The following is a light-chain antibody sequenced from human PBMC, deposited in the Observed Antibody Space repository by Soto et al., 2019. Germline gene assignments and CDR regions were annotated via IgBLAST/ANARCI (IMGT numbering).Light chain of an antibody. CDR3: QQYNNWPWT. Sequence: EIVTTQSPATLSVSPGERVTLSCRASQSVSSNLAWYQHKLGQAPRLLIYGESTRATGIPARFSGSGSGTEFTLTISSLQSEDFAVYYCQQYNNWPWTFGQGTKVDIK. J-gene: IGKJ1*01. CDR1: QSVSSN. CDR2: GES. V-gene: IGKV3-15*01.